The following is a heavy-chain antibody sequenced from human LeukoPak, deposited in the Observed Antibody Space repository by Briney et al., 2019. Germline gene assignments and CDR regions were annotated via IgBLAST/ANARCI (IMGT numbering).Heavy chain of an antibody. J-gene: IGHJ3*02. Sequence: PGGSLRLSCAASGFTFSSYSMNWVRQAPGKGLEWVSYISSSSSYIYYADSVKGRFTISRDNAKNSLYLQMNSLRAEDTAVYYCARGGPDAFDIWGQGTMVTVSS. CDR1: GFTFSSYS. CDR2: ISSSSSYI. CDR3: ARGGPDAFDI. D-gene: IGHD2-15*01. V-gene: IGHV3-21*01.